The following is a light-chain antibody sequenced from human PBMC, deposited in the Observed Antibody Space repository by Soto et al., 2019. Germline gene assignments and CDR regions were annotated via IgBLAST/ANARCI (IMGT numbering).Light chain of an antibody. J-gene: IGKJ5*01. Sequence: EIVLTPSPATLSVSPGERATLSCRASQSVGSNLAWDQQKRGQAPRLLVFGASTRASDIPVRFSGSGSGTELTLTISSLQSEDFAVYYCQQYHNWPPITFGQGTRLEIK. CDR1: QSVGSN. CDR2: GAS. CDR3: QQYHNWPPIT. V-gene: IGKV3-15*01.